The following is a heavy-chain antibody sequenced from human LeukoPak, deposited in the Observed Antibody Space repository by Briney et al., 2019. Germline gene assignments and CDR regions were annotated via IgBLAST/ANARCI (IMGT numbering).Heavy chain of an antibody. Sequence: SETLSLTCTVSGGSISSYYWGWIRQPPGKGLEWIGNIYYSGRTYYNPSLKSRVTISVDTSKNQFSLKLNSVTAADTAVYYCARRGYDYLTVWGQGTLVTVSS. V-gene: IGHV4-39*01. D-gene: IGHD5-12*01. CDR2: IYYSGRT. CDR1: GGSISSYY. J-gene: IGHJ4*02. CDR3: ARRGYDYLTV.